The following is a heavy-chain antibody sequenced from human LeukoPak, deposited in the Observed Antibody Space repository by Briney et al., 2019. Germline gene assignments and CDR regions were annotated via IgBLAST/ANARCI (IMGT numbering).Heavy chain of an antibody. CDR3: ARRGVPAAIGWFDP. D-gene: IGHD2-2*01. J-gene: IGHJ5*02. CDR1: GGSFSGYY. CDR2: INHSGST. Sequence: SSETLSLTCAVYGGSFSGYYWSWIRQPPGKGLEWIGEINHSGSTYYNPSLKSRVTISVDTSKNQFSLKLSSVTAADTAVYYCARRGVPAAIGWFDPWGQGTLVTVSS. V-gene: IGHV4-34*01.